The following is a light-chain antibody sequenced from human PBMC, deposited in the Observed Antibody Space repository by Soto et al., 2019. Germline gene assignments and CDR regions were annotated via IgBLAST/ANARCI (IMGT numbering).Light chain of an antibody. CDR3: QQYNNWPPYT. CDR1: QSVSSN. Sequence: MTQSPSTLSASVGDRVTLSCRASQSVSSNLAWYQQKPGQAPRLLIYGASTRATGIPARFSGSGSGTEFTLTISSLQSEDFAVYYCQQYNNWPPYTFGQGTKLEIK. V-gene: IGKV3-15*01. J-gene: IGKJ2*01. CDR2: GAS.